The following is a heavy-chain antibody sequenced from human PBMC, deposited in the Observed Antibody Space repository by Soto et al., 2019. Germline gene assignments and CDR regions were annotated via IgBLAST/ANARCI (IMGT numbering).Heavy chain of an antibody. CDR3: AKDVDHIYGFDF. V-gene: IGHV3-9*01. Sequence: PGGSLRLSCVASGFTFGEYAMHWVRQAPGKGLEWVAHISWNSGSIGYADSVKGRFTISRDNAKDSLYLKMDSLRAEDTASYYCAKDVDHIYGFDFWGQGTPVTVSS. J-gene: IGHJ4*02. D-gene: IGHD5-18*01. CDR2: ISWNSGSI. CDR1: GFTFGEYA.